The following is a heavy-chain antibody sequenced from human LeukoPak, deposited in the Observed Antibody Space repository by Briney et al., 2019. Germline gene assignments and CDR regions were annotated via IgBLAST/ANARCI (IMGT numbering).Heavy chain of an antibody. D-gene: IGHD5-24*01. CDR3: AREYNAAFDI. V-gene: IGHV3-21*01. J-gene: IGHJ3*02. Sequence: PGGSLRLSCAASGFTFSSYTMHWVRQAPGKGLEWVSSITGGSNYIFYADSVKGRFTISRDNAKNSLSLQMNSLRAEDTAVYYCAREYNAAFDIWGQGTMGTVSS. CDR1: GFTFSSYT. CDR2: ITGGSNYI.